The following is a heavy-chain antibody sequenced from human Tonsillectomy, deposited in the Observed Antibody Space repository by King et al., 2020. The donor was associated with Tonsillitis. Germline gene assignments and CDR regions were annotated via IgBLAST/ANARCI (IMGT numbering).Heavy chain of an antibody. V-gene: IGHV4-61*02. CDR3: ASRASTDY. CDR2: MYTSGSA. CDR1: GGSINSGSYS. J-gene: IGHJ4*02. D-gene: IGHD2-21*01. Sequence: QLQESGPGLVKPSQTLSLTCTVSGGSINSGSYSWVWIRQPPGRGLEWIGRMYTSGSANYNPSLKNRATLSVDTPKNQFSLKLSSVTAADTAIYYCASRASTDYWGQGVLVTVSS.